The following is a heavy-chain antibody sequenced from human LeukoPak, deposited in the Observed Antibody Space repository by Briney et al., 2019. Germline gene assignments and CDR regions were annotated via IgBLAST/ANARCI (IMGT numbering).Heavy chain of an antibody. D-gene: IGHD6-19*01. CDR1: GFTFSSYA. Sequence: GGSLRLSCAASGFTFSSYAMSWVRQAPGKGLEWVSAISGSGGSTYYADSVKGRFTISRDNSKNTLYLQMDSLRAEDTAVYYCATDLRKIAVAATWGQGTLVTVSS. J-gene: IGHJ5*02. CDR2: ISGSGGST. V-gene: IGHV3-23*01. CDR3: ATDLRKIAVAAT.